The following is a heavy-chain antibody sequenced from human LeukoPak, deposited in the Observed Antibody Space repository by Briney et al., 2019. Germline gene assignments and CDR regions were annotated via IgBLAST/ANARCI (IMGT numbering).Heavy chain of an antibody. CDR3: LAGYYYYYMDV. CDR1: GFTFNNYW. J-gene: IGHJ6*03. CDR2: TNTHCTSA. V-gene: IGHV3-74*01. D-gene: IGHD6-13*01. Sequence: GGSLRLSCAASGFTFNNYWMHWVRQAPGKGLVWFARTNTHCTSANYADSVKGRFIISRDNANNTLYLQMNGLRDEDTGVYYALAGYYYYYMDVWGKGTTVTVSS.